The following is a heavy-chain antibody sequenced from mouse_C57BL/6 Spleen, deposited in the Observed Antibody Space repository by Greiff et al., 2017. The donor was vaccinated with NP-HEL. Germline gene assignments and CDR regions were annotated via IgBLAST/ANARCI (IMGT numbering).Heavy chain of an antibody. CDR2: IYPGDGDT. V-gene: IGHV1-82*01. J-gene: IGHJ2*01. CDR1: GYAFSSSW. CDR3: ARGTYFDY. Sequence: VQLQQSGPELVKPGASVKISCKASGYAFSSSWMNWVKQRPGKGLEWIGRIYPGDGDTNYNGKFKGKATLTADKSSSTAYMQLSSLTSEDSAVYFLARGTYFDYWGPGTTLTVSS. D-gene: IGHD3-3*01.